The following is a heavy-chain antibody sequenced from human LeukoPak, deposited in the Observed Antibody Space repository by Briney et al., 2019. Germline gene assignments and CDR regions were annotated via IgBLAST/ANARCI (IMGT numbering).Heavy chain of an antibody. J-gene: IGHJ4*02. CDR2: IYYSGST. Sequence: SETLSLTCTVSGDSISSYYWSWIRQPPGKGLEWIGYIYYSGSTNYNPSLKSRVTISVDTSKNQFSLKLSSVTAADTAVYYCARHSSGYLSYFDYWGQGTLVPVSS. D-gene: IGHD3-22*01. V-gene: IGHV4-59*01. CDR1: GDSISSYY. CDR3: ARHSSGYLSYFDY.